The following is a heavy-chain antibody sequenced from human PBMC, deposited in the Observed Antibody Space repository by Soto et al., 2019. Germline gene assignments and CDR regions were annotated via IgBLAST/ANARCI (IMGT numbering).Heavy chain of an antibody. CDR3: ARKGALLIGDQGVYFQH. CDR2: VNHIGIT. V-gene: IGHV4-34*01. Sequence: QVQLQQWGAGLLKPSETLSLTCAVYGGSFSGYYWSWIRQTPGKGLEWIGEVNHIGITNYSPSLKSRATISADISRNQFSLKLSSVTVADTAIYYCARKGALLIGDQGVYFQHWGQGTPVTVSS. J-gene: IGHJ1*01. D-gene: IGHD4-17*01. CDR1: GGSFSGYY.